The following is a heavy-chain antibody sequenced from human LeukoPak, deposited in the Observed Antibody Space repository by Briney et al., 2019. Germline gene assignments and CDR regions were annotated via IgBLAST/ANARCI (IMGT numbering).Heavy chain of an antibody. CDR1: GFTFSSYS. V-gene: IGHV3-48*01. J-gene: IGHJ4*02. CDR3: ARDQWKRGGSCPLDY. Sequence: PGGSLRLSCAASGFTFSSYSMNWVRQAPGKGLEWVSYISSSSSTIYYADSMKGRFTISRDNAKNSLYLQVNSLRAEDTAVYYCARDQWKRGGSCPLDYWGQGTLVTVSS. CDR2: ISSSSSTI. D-gene: IGHD2-15*01.